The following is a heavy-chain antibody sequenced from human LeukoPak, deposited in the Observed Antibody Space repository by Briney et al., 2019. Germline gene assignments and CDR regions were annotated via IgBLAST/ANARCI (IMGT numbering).Heavy chain of an antibody. J-gene: IGHJ5*02. D-gene: IGHD3-16*01. CDR2: IYYSGST. CDR3: ARGDYDYAWGSYGNWFDP. CDR1: GGSISSYY. V-gene: IGHV4-59*01. Sequence: SETLSLTCTVSGGSISSYYWSWIRQPPGKGLEWIGYIYYSGSTNYNPSLKSRVTISVDTSKNQFSLKLSSVTAADTAVYYCARGDYDYAWGSYGNWFDPWGQGTLVTVSS.